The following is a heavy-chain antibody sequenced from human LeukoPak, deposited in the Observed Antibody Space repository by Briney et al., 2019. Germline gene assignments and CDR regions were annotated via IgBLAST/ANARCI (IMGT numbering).Heavy chain of an antibody. CDR2: VYHSGKT. Sequence: SETLSLTCVVSGYSISSGSYWAWIRQPPGRGLEWIGSVYHSGKTYYNPSLMSPVTISVDTSKNQFSLNLISVTAADTAVYYCARICSSTSCVGYWGQGTLVTVSS. D-gene: IGHD2-2*01. CDR1: GYSISSGSY. CDR3: ARICSSTSCVGY. J-gene: IGHJ4*02. V-gene: IGHV4-38-2*01.